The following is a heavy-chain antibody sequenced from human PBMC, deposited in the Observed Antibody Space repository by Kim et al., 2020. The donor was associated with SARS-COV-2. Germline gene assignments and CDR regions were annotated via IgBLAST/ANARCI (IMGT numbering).Heavy chain of an antibody. Sequence: GGSLRLSCAASGFTFSSYAMHWVRQAPGKGLEWVAVISYDGSNKYYADSVKGRFTISRDNSKNTLYLQMNSLRAEDTAVYYCARDFYSLTTSGGLYVDYWGQGTLVTVSS. CDR1: GFTFSSYA. CDR2: ISYDGSNK. CDR3: ARDFYSLTTSGGLYVDY. D-gene: IGHD3-10*02. J-gene: IGHJ4*02. V-gene: IGHV3-30*04.